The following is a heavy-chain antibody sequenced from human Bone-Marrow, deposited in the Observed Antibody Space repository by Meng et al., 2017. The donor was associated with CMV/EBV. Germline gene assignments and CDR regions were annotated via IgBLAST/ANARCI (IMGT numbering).Heavy chain of an antibody. CDR3: ARQRGYCTNGVCPYWYFDL. CDR1: GYSFTSYW. CDR2: IYPGDSDT. V-gene: IGHV5-51*01. J-gene: IGHJ2*01. Sequence: GGSLRLSCKGSGYSFTSYWIGWVRQMPGKGLEWMGIIYPGDSDTRYSPSFQGQVTISADKSISTAYLQWSSLKASDTAMYYCARQRGYCTNGVCPYWYFDLWGRGPLVTVSS. D-gene: IGHD2-8*01.